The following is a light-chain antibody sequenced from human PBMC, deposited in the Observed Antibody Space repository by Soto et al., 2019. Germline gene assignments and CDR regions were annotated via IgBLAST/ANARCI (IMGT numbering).Light chain of an antibody. Sequence: QSALTQPASVSGSPGQSITISCTGTSSDVGGYNYVSWYQQHPGKAPKLMIYEVSNRPSGVSNRFSGSKSGNTASLTISGLQAEDEAEYYCSSYTSSILYVFGTGTKVTVL. CDR3: SSYTSSILYV. J-gene: IGLJ1*01. CDR2: EVS. V-gene: IGLV2-14*01. CDR1: SSDVGGYNY.